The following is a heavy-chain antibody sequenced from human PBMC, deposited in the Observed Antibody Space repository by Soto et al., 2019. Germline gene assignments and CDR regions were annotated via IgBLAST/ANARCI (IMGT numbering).Heavy chain of an antibody. J-gene: IGHJ4*02. Sequence: QVQLVESGGGVVQPGRSLRLSCAGSGFTFRWFGMNWVRQAPGKGLEWVARISNDGSNEYYVDSVKGRFTISRDNSKNTLYRKMDSLRAGDTAVYYCAKGEVRGIIPSYFDYGAWEPWSPSPQ. CDR2: ISNDGSNE. CDR3: AKGEVRGIIPSYFDY. V-gene: IGHV3-30*18. D-gene: IGHD3-10*01. CDR1: GFTFRWFG.